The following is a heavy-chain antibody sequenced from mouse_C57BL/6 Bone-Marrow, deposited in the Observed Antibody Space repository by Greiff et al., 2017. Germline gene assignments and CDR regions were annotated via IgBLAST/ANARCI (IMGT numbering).Heavy chain of an antibody. Sequence: DVKLVESGGGLVQPGGSLKLSCAASGFTFSDYYMYWVRQTPEQRLAWVAYISNGGGSTYYPDTVKGRFTISSDNAKNTLYLKMSSLKSEDTAMYYCERHQGNCGGICFYYDMDYWGEGTSVTV. V-gene: IGHV5-12*01. D-gene: IGHD2-1*01. CDR1: GFTFSDYY. J-gene: IGHJ4*01. CDR2: ISNGGGST. CDR3: ERHQGNCGGICFYYDMDY.